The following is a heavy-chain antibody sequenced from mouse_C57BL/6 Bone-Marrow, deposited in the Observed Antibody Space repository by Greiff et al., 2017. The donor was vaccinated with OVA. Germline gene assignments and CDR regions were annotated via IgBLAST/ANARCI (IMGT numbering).Heavy chain of an antibody. D-gene: IGHD3-2*02. CDR2: INYDGSST. V-gene: IGHV5-16*01. CDR3: ARAAQATQYYFDY. CDR1: GFTFSDYY. J-gene: IGHJ2*01. Sequence: LKESEGGLVQPGSSMKLSCTASGFTFSDYYMAWVRQVPEKGLEWVANINYDGSSTYYLDSLKSRFIISRDNAKNILYLQMSSLKSEDTATYYCARAAQATQYYFDYWGQGTTLTVSS.